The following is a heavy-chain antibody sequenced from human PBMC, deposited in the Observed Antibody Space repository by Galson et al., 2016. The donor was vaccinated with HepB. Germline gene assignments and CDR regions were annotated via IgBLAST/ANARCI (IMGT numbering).Heavy chain of an antibody. CDR2: IYSGGTT. D-gene: IGHD2-15*01. J-gene: IGHJ4*02. Sequence: SLRLSCAVSGFPVTDNYMSWVRQAPGKGLEWLSVIYSGGTTNYADSLKGRFTISRDNSKNTVYLHISSLRVEDMAVYYCASSYCTGGSCYFDDWGQGTLLTVSS. CDR1: GFPVTDNY. V-gene: IGHV3-53*01. CDR3: ASSYCTGGSCYFDD.